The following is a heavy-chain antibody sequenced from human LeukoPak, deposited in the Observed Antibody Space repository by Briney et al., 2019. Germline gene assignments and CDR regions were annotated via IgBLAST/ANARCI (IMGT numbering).Heavy chain of an antibody. CDR3: ARGYYYGSGTYPNWFDP. D-gene: IGHD3-10*01. V-gene: IGHV1-2*04. CDR2: INPNSGGT. Sequence: ASVKVSCKASGYTFTGYYMHWVRQAPGQGLEWMGWINPNSGGTNYAQKFQGWVTMTRDTSISTAYMELSRLRSDDTAVYYCARGYYYGSGTYPNWFDPWGQGTLVTVSS. J-gene: IGHJ5*02. CDR1: GYTFTGYY.